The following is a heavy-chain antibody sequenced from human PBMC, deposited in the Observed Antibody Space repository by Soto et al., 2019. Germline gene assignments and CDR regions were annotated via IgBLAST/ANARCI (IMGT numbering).Heavy chain of an antibody. J-gene: IGHJ3*02. CDR3: AAGYWVIADSPGSGPRKAFDI. D-gene: IGHD6-13*01. CDR2: IVVGSGNT. Sequence: GQRLEWIGWIVVGSGNTNYAQKFQERVTITRDMSTSTAYMELSSLRSEDTAVYYCAAGYWVIADSPGSGPRKAFDIWGHGTAVPVSS. V-gene: IGHV1-58*01.